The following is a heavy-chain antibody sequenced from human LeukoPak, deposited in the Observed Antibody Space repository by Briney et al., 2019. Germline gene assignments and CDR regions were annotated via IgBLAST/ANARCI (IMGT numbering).Heavy chain of an antibody. V-gene: IGHV4-39*07. J-gene: IGHJ4*02. CDR2: IYYSGST. CDR3: ARDERYSYGYWPLFYFDY. CDR1: GGSISSSSYY. D-gene: IGHD5-18*01. Sequence: PSETLSLTCTVSGGSISSSSYYWGWIRQPPGKGLEWIGSIYYSGSTYYNPSLKSRVTISVDTSKNQFSLKLSSVTAADTAVYYCARDERYSYGYWPLFYFDYWGQGTLVTVSS.